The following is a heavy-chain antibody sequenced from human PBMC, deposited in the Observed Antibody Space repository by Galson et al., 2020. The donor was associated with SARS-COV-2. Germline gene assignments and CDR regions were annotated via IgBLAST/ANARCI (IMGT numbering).Heavy chain of an antibody. CDR3: AREIIAAAGSRFDP. V-gene: IGHV3-7*01. CDR1: GFSYNSYW. CDR2: MNPDGDEK. Sequence: GGSLRLSCTASGFSYNSYWMAWVRQAPGKGLEWVANMNPDGDEKYYGESVRGRLTISRDNTKRSLYLQMNSLRVEDTAVYYCAREIIAAAGSRFDPWGQGTLVTVSS. D-gene: IGHD6-13*01. J-gene: IGHJ5*02.